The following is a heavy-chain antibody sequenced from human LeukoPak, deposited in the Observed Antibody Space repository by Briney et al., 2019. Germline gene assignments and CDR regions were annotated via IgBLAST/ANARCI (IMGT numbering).Heavy chain of an antibody. V-gene: IGHV3-23*01. CDR3: AKDATASPYFHWFDN. CDR2: ISSGDRT. Sequence: GGSLRLSCAASGFTFSSYAMNWVREAPGKGLEWVAGISSGDRTFHAESVKGRFTISRDKSKDTLYLQMNSLRADDTAVYYCAKDATASPYFHWFDNWGQGTQVIVSS. J-gene: IGHJ4*02. CDR1: GFTFSSYA. D-gene: IGHD3-9*01.